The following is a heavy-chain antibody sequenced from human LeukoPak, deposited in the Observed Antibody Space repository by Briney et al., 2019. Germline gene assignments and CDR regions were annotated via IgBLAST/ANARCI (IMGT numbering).Heavy chain of an antibody. Sequence: SQTLSLTCTVSGGSISSGGYYWSWIRQHPGKGLEWIGYIYYSGCTYYNPSLKSRVIISVDTSKNQFSLKLSSVTAADTAVYYCARVLPHRHLRYGYYGRRGYAFDIWGQGTMVTVSS. CDR1: GGSISSGGYY. V-gene: IGHV4-31*03. CDR3: ARVLPHRHLRYGYYGRRGYAFDI. J-gene: IGHJ3*02. D-gene: IGHD4-17*01. CDR2: IYYSGCT.